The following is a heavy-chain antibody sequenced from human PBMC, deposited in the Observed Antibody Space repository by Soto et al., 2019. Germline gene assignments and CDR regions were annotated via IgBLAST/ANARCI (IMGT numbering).Heavy chain of an antibody. CDR2: IYYSGST. CDR1: GGSISSYY. J-gene: IGHJ4*02. D-gene: IGHD3-22*01. CDR3: ARDKDYYDSSSHFDY. Sequence: SETLSITCTVSGGSISSYYWSWIRQPPGKGLEWIGYIYYSGSTNYNPSLKSRVTISVDTSKNQFSLKLSSVTAADTAVYYCARDKDYYDSSSHFDYWGQGTLVTVSS. V-gene: IGHV4-59*01.